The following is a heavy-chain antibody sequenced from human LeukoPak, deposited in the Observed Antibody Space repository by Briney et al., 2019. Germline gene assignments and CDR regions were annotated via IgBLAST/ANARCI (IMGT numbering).Heavy chain of an antibody. Sequence: PGGSLRLSCAAPGFTFSNAWMSWVRQAPGKGLEWVGRIKSKTDGGTTDYAAPVKGRFTISRDDSKNTLYLQMNSLKTEDTAVYYCTTVATIVVVPAASLHCSGGSCYSRTTDYWGQGTLVTVSS. J-gene: IGHJ4*02. CDR3: TTVATIVVVPAASLHCSGGSCYSRTTDY. V-gene: IGHV3-15*01. D-gene: IGHD2-15*01. CDR2: IKSKTDGGTT. CDR1: GFTFSNAW.